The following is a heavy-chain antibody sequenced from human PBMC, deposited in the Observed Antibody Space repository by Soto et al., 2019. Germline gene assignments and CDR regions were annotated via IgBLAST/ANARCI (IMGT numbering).Heavy chain of an antibody. Sequence: SETLSLTCSVSGGSISSYYWGWIRQPPGKGLEWIGYIYYSGSTTYNPSLKSRVTISVDTSKNQFSLKLSSVTAADTAVYYCARDWYYYDSSGSTRVGWFDPWGQGTLVTVSS. V-gene: IGHV4-59*01. CDR1: GGSISSYY. D-gene: IGHD3-22*01. CDR2: IYYSGST. J-gene: IGHJ5*02. CDR3: ARDWYYYDSSGSTRVGWFDP.